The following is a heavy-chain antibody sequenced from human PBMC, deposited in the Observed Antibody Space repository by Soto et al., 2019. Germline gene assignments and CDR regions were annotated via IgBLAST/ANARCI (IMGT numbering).Heavy chain of an antibody. D-gene: IGHD6-13*01. V-gene: IGHV4-39*01. Sequence: QLQLQESGPGLVKPSETLSLTCTVSGGSISSSSYYWVWIRQPPGKGLELIGSIHYSGSTYYNPSLKSRVTISVDTSKNQFSLRLSFVTAADTAMYYCARLYSSSWYFDYWGQGTLVTVSS. CDR2: IHYSGST. J-gene: IGHJ4*02. CDR3: ARLYSSSWYFDY. CDR1: GGSISSSSYY.